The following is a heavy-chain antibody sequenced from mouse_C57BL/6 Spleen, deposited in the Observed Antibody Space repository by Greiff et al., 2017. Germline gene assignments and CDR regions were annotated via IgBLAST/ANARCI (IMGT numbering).Heavy chain of an antibody. CDR3: ARGGYGLRFAY. V-gene: IGHV1-64*01. Sequence: VQLQQPGAELVTPGASVKLSCKASGYPFTSYWMHWVKPRPGQGLEWIGMIHPNSGSTNYNEKFKSKATLTVDKSSSTAYMQLSSLTSEDSAVYYCARGGYGLRFAYWGQGTLVTVSA. CDR2: IHPNSGST. CDR1: GYPFTSYW. D-gene: IGHD2-2*01. J-gene: IGHJ3*01.